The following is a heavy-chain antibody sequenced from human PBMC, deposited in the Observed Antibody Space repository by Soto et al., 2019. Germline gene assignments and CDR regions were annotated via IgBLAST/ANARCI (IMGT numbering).Heavy chain of an antibody. CDR3: ARLGANRPAGVFFDY. CDR1: GGSISSSSYY. D-gene: IGHD1-26*01. V-gene: IGHV4-39*01. J-gene: IGHJ4*02. Sequence: SETLSLTCTVSGGSISSSSYYWGWIRQPPGKGLEWIGSIYYSGSTYYNPSLKSRVTISVDTSKNQFSLKLSSVTAADTAVYYCARLGANRPAGVFFDYWGQGTLVTVSS. CDR2: IYYSGST.